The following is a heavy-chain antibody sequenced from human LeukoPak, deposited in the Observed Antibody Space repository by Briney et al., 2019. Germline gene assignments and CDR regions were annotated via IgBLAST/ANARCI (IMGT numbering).Heavy chain of an antibody. J-gene: IGHJ3*02. CDR1: GFTVSSNY. Sequence: GGSLRLSCAASGFTVSSNYMRWVRQAPGKGLEWVSVIYSGGSTNYADSVQGRLTISRDNSKNTLYLQMHSRRAEDTAVYYCAREEWELLSAFDIWPQGTMDTVSS. D-gene: IGHD1-26*01. CDR2: IYSGGST. V-gene: IGHV3-53*01. CDR3: AREEWELLSAFDI.